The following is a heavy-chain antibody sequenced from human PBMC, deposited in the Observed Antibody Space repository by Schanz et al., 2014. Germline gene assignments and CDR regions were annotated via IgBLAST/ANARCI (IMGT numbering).Heavy chain of an antibody. Sequence: VQLLESGGGLVRPGGSLRLSCAASGFTFRDYYMSWIRQAPGKGLEWVSDISSGSSYANYADSVKGRFTISRDNSENTLYLQMNSLSADDTAVYYCARDSRPNYDFLTAYYSIDYWGQGTLVTVSS. CDR2: ISSGSSYA. J-gene: IGHJ4*02. V-gene: IGHV3-11*06. D-gene: IGHD3-9*01. CDR1: GFTFRDYY. CDR3: ARDSRPNYDFLTAYYSIDY.